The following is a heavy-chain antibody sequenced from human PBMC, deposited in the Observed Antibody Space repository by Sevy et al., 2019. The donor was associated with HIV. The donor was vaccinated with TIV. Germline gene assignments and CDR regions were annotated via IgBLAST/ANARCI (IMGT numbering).Heavy chain of an antibody. Sequence: SETLSLTCSVSGGSISSNSWNWTRQPPGKGLEWIGYIYYTGSTNYNPSLKSRVTISVDTSKNQISLTLSSVTAADTAVYYCARDGGDGYNPSGFDIWGQGTMVTVSS. CDR2: IYYTGST. CDR1: GGSISSNS. CDR3: ARDGGDGYNPSGFDI. D-gene: IGHD2-21*01. J-gene: IGHJ3*02. V-gene: IGHV4-59*01.